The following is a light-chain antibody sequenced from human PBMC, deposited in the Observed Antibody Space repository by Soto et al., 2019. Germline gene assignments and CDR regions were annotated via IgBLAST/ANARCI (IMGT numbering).Light chain of an antibody. Sequence: DIQMTQSPSSLSASVGDRFTITCRASQSISSYLNWYQQKPGKAPKLLIYAASSLQSGVPSRFSGSGSGTDFTLTISSLQPEDFATYYCQQSYSTLQRTFGQGTKVDIK. J-gene: IGKJ1*01. CDR2: AAS. V-gene: IGKV1-39*01. CDR1: QSISSY. CDR3: QQSYSTLQRT.